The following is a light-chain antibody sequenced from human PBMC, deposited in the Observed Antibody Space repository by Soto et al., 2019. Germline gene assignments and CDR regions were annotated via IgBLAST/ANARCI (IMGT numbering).Light chain of an antibody. Sequence: EIVMTQSPATLSVSPGERATLSCRASQSVSSNLAWYQQKPGQAPRLLIYGASTRATGIPARFSGSGSGTEFTLTISSLQSEDFAVYSCQQYNHWPITFGQGTRLEIK. CDR2: GAS. CDR3: QQYNHWPIT. CDR1: QSVSSN. V-gene: IGKV3D-15*01. J-gene: IGKJ5*01.